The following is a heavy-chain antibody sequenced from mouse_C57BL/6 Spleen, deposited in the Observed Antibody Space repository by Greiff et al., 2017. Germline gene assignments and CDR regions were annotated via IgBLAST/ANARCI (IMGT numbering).Heavy chain of an antibody. CDR3: ARGGPLTGPSWFAY. CDR2: IYPGSGST. Sequence: QVHVKQPGAELVKPGASVKMSCKASGYTFTSYWITWVKQRPGQGLEWIGDIYPGSGSTNYNEKFKSKATLTVDTSSSTAYMQLSSLTSEDSAVYYCARGGPLTGPSWFAYWGQGTLVTVSA. V-gene: IGHV1-55*01. J-gene: IGHJ3*01. CDR1: GYTFTSYW. D-gene: IGHD4-1*01.